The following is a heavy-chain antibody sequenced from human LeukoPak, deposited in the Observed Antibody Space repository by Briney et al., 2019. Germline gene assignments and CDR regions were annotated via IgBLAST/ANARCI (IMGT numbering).Heavy chain of an antibody. CDR3: AGRVTGYSSGYVY. CDR1: GFTFSNYA. J-gene: IGHJ4*02. CDR2: ISGSAHKI. Sequence: GGSLRLSCVASGFTFSNYAMSWVRLAPEKGLDWVSVISGSAHKIRYADSVKGRFTISRDNSENTVYLQMNNLRAEDTALYYCAGRVTGYSSGYVYWGQGTLVTVSS. D-gene: IGHD5-18*01. V-gene: IGHV3-23*01.